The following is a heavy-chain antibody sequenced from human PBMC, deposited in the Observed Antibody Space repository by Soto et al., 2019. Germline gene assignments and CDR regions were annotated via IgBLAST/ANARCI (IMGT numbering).Heavy chain of an antibody. Sequence: SVKVSCKASGGTFSSYAISWVRQAPGQGLEWMGGIIPIFGTANYAQKFQGRVTITADESTSTAYMELSSLRSEDTAVYYCARVLSGGLSSGSTGGLHYFDYWGQGTLVTVSS. CDR1: GGTFSSYA. CDR3: ARVLSGGLSSGSTGGLHYFDY. D-gene: IGHD6-19*01. CDR2: IIPIFGTA. V-gene: IGHV1-69*13. J-gene: IGHJ4*02.